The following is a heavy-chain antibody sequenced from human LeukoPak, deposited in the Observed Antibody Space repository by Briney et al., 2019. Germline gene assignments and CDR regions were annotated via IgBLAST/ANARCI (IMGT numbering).Heavy chain of an antibody. J-gene: IGHJ4*02. CDR3: ARDNTAMEFDY. V-gene: IGHV1-69*04. Sequence: ASVKVSCKASGGTFSSYAISWVRQAPGQGLEWMGRIIPILGIANYAQKFQGRVTITADKSTSTAYMELSSLRSVDTAVYYCARDNTAMEFDYWGQGTLVTVSS. D-gene: IGHD5-18*01. CDR2: IIPILGIA. CDR1: GGTFSSYA.